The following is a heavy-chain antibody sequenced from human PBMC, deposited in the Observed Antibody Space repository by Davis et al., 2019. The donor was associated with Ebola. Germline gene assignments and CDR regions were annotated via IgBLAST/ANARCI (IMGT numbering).Heavy chain of an antibody. CDR1: GYTFTSYY. Sequence: ASVKVSCKASGYTFTSYYMHWVRQAPGQGLEWMGIINPSGGSTSYAQKFQGRVTMTRDTSTSTVYMELSSLRAEDTAVYYCARGSGYYYAHDAFDIWGQGTMVTVSS. D-gene: IGHD3-22*01. V-gene: IGHV1-46*01. CDR3: ARGSGYYYAHDAFDI. J-gene: IGHJ3*02. CDR2: INPSGGST.